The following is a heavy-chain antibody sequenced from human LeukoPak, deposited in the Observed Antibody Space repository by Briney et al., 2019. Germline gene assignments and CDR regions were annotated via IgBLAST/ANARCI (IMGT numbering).Heavy chain of an antibody. V-gene: IGHV1-18*01. D-gene: IGHD2-8*01. J-gene: IGHJ4*02. CDR3: ALISYCTTVTCYYLDY. CDR1: GYTFTSYD. Sequence: GASVKVSCKASGYTFTSYDINWVRQAPGQGLEWMGWITTYNGDTNYAQNLQGRVTMTADTSTSTAYMELRSLRSDDTAVYYCALISYCTTVTCYYLDYWGQGTLVTVSS. CDR2: ITTYNGDT.